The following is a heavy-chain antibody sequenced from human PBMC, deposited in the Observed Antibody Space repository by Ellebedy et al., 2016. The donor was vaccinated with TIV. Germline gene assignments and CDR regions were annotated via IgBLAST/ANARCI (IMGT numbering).Heavy chain of an antibody. V-gene: IGHV4-34*01. Sequence: SETLSLXXAVYGGSFSGYYWSWIRQPPGKGLEWIGEINHSGSTNYNPSLKSRVTVSVDTSKNQFSLKLSSVTAADTAVYYCARITMIVGGGFDYWGQGTLVTVSS. CDR3: ARITMIVGGGFDY. CDR2: INHSGST. CDR1: GGSFSGYY. J-gene: IGHJ4*02. D-gene: IGHD3-22*01.